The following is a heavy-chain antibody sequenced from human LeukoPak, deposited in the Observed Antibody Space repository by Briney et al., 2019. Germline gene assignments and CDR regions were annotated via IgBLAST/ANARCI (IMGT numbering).Heavy chain of an antibody. J-gene: IGHJ4*02. CDR3: ARRPYGSGSYSNQFDY. CDR2: IFYSGST. Sequence: TSETVSLTCTVSGGSISTSNYYWGWIRQPPGKGLEWIGNIFYSGSTYYNPSLKSRVTISVDTSKNQFSLKLSSVTAADTAVYYCARRPYGSGSYSNQFDYWGQGTLVTVSS. D-gene: IGHD3-10*01. V-gene: IGHV4-39*01. CDR1: GGSISTSNYY.